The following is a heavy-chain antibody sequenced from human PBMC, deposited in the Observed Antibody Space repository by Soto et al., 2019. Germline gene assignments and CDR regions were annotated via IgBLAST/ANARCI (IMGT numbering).Heavy chain of an antibody. CDR2: ISAYNGNT. J-gene: IGHJ6*02. Sequence: ASVKVSCKASGYTFTSYGISWLRQAPGQGLEWMGWISAYNGNTNYAQKLQGRVTMTTDTSTSTAYMELRSLRSDDTAVYYCARDRAAAGMWNYYYGMDVWGQGTTVTVSS. CDR1: GYTFTSYG. V-gene: IGHV1-18*01. CDR3: ARDRAAAGMWNYYYGMDV. D-gene: IGHD6-13*01.